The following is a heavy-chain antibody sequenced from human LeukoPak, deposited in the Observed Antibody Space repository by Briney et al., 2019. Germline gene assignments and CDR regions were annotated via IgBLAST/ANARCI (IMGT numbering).Heavy chain of an antibody. CDR2: INPSGGST. V-gene: IGHV1-46*01. J-gene: IGHJ4*02. Sequence: ASVKVSCKASGYTFTSYYMHWVRQAPGQGLEWMGIINPSGGSTSYAQKFQGRVTITADKSTSTAYMELSSLRSEDTAVYYCARDNYYDSSGYYGYFDYWGQGTLVTVS. D-gene: IGHD3-22*01. CDR1: GYTFTSYY. CDR3: ARDNYYDSSGYYGYFDY.